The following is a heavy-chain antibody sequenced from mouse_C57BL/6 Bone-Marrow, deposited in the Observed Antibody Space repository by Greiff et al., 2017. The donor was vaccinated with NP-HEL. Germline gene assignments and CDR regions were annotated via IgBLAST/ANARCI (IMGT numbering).Heavy chain of an antibody. Sequence: VQLQQSGAELAKPGASVKLSCKASGYTFTSYWMHWVKQRPGQGLEWIGYINPSSGYTKYIQKFKDKATLTADKSSSTAYMQLSSLTYEDSAGYYCARQRGYFYWYFDVWGTGTTVTVSA. J-gene: IGHJ1*03. CDR3: ARQRGYFYWYFDV. D-gene: IGHD2-3*01. V-gene: IGHV1-7*01. CDR1: GYTFTSYW. CDR2: INPSSGYT.